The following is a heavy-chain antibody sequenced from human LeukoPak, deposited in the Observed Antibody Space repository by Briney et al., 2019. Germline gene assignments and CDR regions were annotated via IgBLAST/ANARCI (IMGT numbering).Heavy chain of an antibody. CDR3: ARGPRINYYDSSGYALWWFDP. V-gene: IGHV3-30*03. CDR1: GFTFSSYG. Sequence: GGSLRLSCAASGFTFSSYGMHWVRQAPGKGLEWVAVISYDGSNKYYADSVKGRFTISRDNSKNTLYLQMNSLRAEDTAVYYCARGPRINYYDSSGYALWWFDPWGQGTLVTVSS. J-gene: IGHJ5*02. CDR2: ISYDGSNK. D-gene: IGHD3-22*01.